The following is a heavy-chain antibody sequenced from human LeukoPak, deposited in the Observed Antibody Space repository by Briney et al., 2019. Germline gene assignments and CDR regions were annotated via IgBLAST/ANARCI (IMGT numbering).Heavy chain of an antibody. CDR1: GYTFINYD. J-gene: IGHJ5*02. Sequence: ASVKVSCKASGYTFINYDFSWVRQAPGQGLEWMGWISTYNGNTNYAQKLQGRVTMTTDTSTSTAYMELRSLRSDDTAVYYCARGLGNNRGWFDPWGQGTLVTVSS. CDR2: ISTYNGNT. D-gene: IGHD1/OR15-1a*01. CDR3: ARGLGNNRGWFDP. V-gene: IGHV1-18*01.